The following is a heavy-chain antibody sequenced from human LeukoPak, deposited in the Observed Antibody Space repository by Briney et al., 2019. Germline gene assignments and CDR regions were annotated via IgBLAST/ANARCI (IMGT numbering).Heavy chain of an antibody. V-gene: IGHV4-38-2*02. J-gene: IGHJ3*02. CDR1: GYSISSGYY. CDR3: ARGGGRGFGELSLRRDAFDI. Sequence: PSETLSLTCTVSGYSISSGYYWGWIRQPPGKGLEWIGSIYHSGSTNYNPSLKSRVTMSVDTSKNQFSLKLSSVTAADTAVYYCARGGGRGFGELSLRRDAFDIWGQGTMVTVSS. CDR2: IYHSGST. D-gene: IGHD3-10*01.